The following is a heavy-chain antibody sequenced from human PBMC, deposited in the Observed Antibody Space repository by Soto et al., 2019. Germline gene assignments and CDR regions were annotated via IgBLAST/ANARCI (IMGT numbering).Heavy chain of an antibody. J-gene: IGHJ4*02. Sequence: PSETLSLTCSVSGDSMSPYYWSWIRQPPGKGLEWIGYIYYSGSTNYNPSLQSRVTISIDTSKNQFSLKLNSVTAADTAVYYCVRFSYGSGSARRFFDYWGQGTLVTVS. V-gene: IGHV4-59*08. CDR2: IYYSGST. CDR1: GDSMSPYY. D-gene: IGHD3-10*01. CDR3: VRFSYGSGSARRFFDY.